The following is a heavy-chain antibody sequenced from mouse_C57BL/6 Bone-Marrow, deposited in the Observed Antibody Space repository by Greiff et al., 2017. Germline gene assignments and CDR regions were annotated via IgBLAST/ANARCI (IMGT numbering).Heavy chain of an antibody. Sequence: QVHVKQSGAELARPGASVKLSCKASGYTFTSYGISWVKQRTGQGLEWIGEIYPRSGNTYYNEKFKGKATLTADKSSSTAYMELRSLTSEDSAVYFCARGKGSYYFDYWGQGTTLTVSS. J-gene: IGHJ2*01. CDR3: ARGKGSYYFDY. CDR1: GYTFTSYG. V-gene: IGHV1-81*01. CDR2: IYPRSGNT.